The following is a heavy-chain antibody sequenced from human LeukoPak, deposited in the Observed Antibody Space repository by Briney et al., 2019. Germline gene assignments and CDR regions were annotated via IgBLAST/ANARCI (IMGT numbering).Heavy chain of an antibody. J-gene: IGHJ4*02. CDR1: GFTFSTYG. D-gene: IGHD2-15*01. CDR3: AKDEGHCSGGSCYRKDD. V-gene: IGHV3-30*18. CDR2: ISNDGSNK. Sequence: PGGSLTLSCAVSGFTFSTYGMHWVRQAPGKGPEWVAVISNDGSNKYYAESVKGRFTISRDNSKSTLYLQMNSLRAEDTAVYYCAKDEGHCSGGSCYRKDDWGQGTLVTVSS.